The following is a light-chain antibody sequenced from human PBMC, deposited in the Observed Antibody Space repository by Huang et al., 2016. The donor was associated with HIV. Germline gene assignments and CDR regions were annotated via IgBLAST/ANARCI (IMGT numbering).Light chain of an antibody. Sequence: DIQMTQSPSSLSASVGDRVTITCRAGQSVSNYLNWYQHKPGMAPKLLIYAASSLQSGVPSSFSGSGSGTHFTLTISSLQPEDIATYYCQQTYDTPPLSFGGGTKVEL. CDR3: QQTYDTPPLS. V-gene: IGKV1-39*01. CDR1: QSVSNY. CDR2: AAS. J-gene: IGKJ4*01.